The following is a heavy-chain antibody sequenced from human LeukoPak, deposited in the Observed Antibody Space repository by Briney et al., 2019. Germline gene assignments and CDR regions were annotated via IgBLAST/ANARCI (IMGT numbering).Heavy chain of an antibody. Sequence: GGSLRLSCAASGFTFSSYSMNWVRQAPGKGLEWVSSISSSSSYIYYADSVKGRFTISRDNAKNSLYPQMNSLRAEDTAVYYCARDQSGYSGYDEDFDYWGQGTLVTVSS. D-gene: IGHD5-12*01. CDR1: GFTFSSYS. V-gene: IGHV3-21*01. J-gene: IGHJ4*02. CDR2: ISSSSSYI. CDR3: ARDQSGYSGYDEDFDY.